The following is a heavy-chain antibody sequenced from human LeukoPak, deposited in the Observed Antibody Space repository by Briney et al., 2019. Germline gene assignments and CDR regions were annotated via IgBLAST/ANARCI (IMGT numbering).Heavy chain of an antibody. CDR2: ISYDGSNK. V-gene: IGHV3-30*04. CDR3: AKERKYYDILTGYCYFDY. CDR1: GFTFSSYA. D-gene: IGHD3-9*01. Sequence: PGGSLRLSCAASGFTFSSYAMHWVRQAPGKGLEWVAVISYDGSNKYYADSVKGRFTISRDNSKNTLYLQMNSLRAEDTAVYYCAKERKYYDILTGYCYFDYWGQGTLVTVSS. J-gene: IGHJ4*02.